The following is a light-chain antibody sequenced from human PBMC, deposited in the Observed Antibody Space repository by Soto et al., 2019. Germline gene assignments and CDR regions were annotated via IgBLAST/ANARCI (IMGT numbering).Light chain of an antibody. CDR3: SSYTSSSTYVV. J-gene: IGLJ2*01. CDR1: SSDVGGYNY. CDR2: DVS. V-gene: IGLV2-14*01. Sequence: QSVLTQPASVSGSPGQSITISCTGTSSDVGGYNYVSWYQQHPGKAPKLMIYDVSNRPSELSNRFSGSKSGNTASLTISGRQAEDEADYYCSSYTSSSTYVVFGGGTQLTVL.